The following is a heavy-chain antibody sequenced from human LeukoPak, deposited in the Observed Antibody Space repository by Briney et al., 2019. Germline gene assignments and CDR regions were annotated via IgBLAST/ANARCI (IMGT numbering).Heavy chain of an antibody. V-gene: IGHV5-51*01. CDR2: IYPGDSGT. D-gene: IGHD6-19*01. CDR3: ARRSSGLDY. CDR1: GYSFSTYW. Sequence: GESLKISCKGSGYSFSTYWIGWVRQMPGKGLEWMGIIYPGDSGTRYSPSFQGQVTISADKSINTAYLQWSSLQASDTAMFYCARRSSGLDYWGQGTLVTVSS. J-gene: IGHJ4*02.